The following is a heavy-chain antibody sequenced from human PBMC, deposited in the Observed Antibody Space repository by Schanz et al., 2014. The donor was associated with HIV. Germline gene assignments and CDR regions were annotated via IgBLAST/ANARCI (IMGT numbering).Heavy chain of an antibody. CDR1: GGSISGHY. CDR3: ARQIANRRVNGDYWFDS. CDR2: IGSS. V-gene: IGHV4-4*07. J-gene: IGHJ5*01. D-gene: IGHD4-17*01. Sequence: QAQLQESGPGLVKPSETLSLSCAVSGGSISGHYWSWIRQPAGKGLEWIGRIGSSDYNPSLKSRVSMSVDPAKNQLSLEMKSVTAADTAVYFCARQIANRRVNGDYWFDSWGQGTLVTVSS.